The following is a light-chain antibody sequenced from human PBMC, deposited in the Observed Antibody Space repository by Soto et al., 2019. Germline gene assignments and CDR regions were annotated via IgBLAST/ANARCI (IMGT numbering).Light chain of an antibody. CDR2: DVS. V-gene: IGKV3-11*01. J-gene: IGKJ5*01. Sequence: EIVLTQSRAALSLSPGERVTLSCRASQSVSNSLAWYQQKPGQRPRLLIYDVSNRATGIPARCIGSGSGTDFTLTISSLEPEDFAVYYCQQRSNWPPITFGQGTRLEIK. CDR1: QSVSNS. CDR3: QQRSNWPPIT.